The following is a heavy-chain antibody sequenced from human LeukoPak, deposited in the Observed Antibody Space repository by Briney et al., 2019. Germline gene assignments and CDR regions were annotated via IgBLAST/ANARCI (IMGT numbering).Heavy chain of an antibody. D-gene: IGHD6-13*01. CDR3: ARALETGYSSSWYSLTFDY. CDR2: ISSSSSYT. V-gene: IGHV3-11*06. CDR1: GFTFSDYY. J-gene: IGHJ4*02. Sequence: GGSLRLSCAASGFTFSDYYMSWIRQAPGKGLELVSYISSSSSYTNYADSVKGRFTISRDNAKNSLYLQMNSLRAEDTAVYYCARALETGYSSSWYSLTFDYWGQGTLVTVSS.